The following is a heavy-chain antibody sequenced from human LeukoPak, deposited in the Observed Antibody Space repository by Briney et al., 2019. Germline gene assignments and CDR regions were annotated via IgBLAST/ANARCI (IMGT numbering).Heavy chain of an antibody. Sequence: PSETRSLTCTVSGGSISSYYWSWIRQPPGKGLEWIGYIYYSGSTNYNPSLKSRVTISVDTSKNQFSLKLSSVTAADTAVYYCARDIAAAGHFDYWGQGTLVTVSS. CDR1: GGSISSYY. CDR2: IYYSGST. D-gene: IGHD6-13*01. J-gene: IGHJ4*02. V-gene: IGHV4-59*01. CDR3: ARDIAAAGHFDY.